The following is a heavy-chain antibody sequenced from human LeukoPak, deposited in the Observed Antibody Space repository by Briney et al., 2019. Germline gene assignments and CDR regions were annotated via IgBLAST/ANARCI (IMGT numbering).Heavy chain of an antibody. J-gene: IGHJ4*02. D-gene: IGHD3-22*01. CDR2: IYSGGST. V-gene: IGHV3-53*01. CDR1: GFTFSSYS. CDR3: ASHIGWYYDSSGYYWDY. Sequence: GGSLRLSCAASGFTFSSYSMNWVRQAPGKGLEWVSVIYSGGSTYYADSVKGRFTISRDNSKNTLYLQMNSLRAEDTAVYYCASHIGWYYDSSGYYWDYWGQGTLVTVSS.